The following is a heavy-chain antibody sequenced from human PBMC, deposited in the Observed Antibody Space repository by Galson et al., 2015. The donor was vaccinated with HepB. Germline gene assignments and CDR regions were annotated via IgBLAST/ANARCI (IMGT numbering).Heavy chain of an antibody. CDR2: ISYDGSNK. CDR1: GFTFSSYA. V-gene: IGHV3-30-3*01. CDR3: ARDGNTLYGEIEYFQH. J-gene: IGHJ1*01. Sequence: SLRLSCAASGFTFSSYALHWVRQAPGKGLEWVAVISYDGSNKYYADSVKGRFTISRDNSKNTLYLQMNSLRAEDTAVYCCARDGNTLYGEIEYFQHWGQGTLVTVSS. D-gene: IGHD4-17*01.